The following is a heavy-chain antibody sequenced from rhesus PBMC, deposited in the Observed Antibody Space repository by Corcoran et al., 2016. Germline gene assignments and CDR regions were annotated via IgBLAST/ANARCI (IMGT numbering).Heavy chain of an antibody. V-gene: IGHV4S7*01. CDR3: ARDTAGTTGYGLDS. Sequence: QVQLQESGPGLLKPSETLSLTCAVSGGPTSGCSGWGWTRPPPGKGLGWIGSFCCSSGNTYYNPSLKSRVTISTDTSKNQFSLKLSSVTAADTAVYYCARDTAGTTGYGLDSWGQGVVVTVSS. D-gene: IGHD1-20*01. CDR2: FCCSSGNT. CDR1: GGPTSGCSG. J-gene: IGHJ6*01.